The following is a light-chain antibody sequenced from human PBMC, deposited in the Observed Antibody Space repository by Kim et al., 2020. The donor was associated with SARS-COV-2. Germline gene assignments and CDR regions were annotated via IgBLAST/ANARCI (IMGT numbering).Light chain of an antibody. J-gene: IGKJ1*01. Sequence: DIQMTQSPSSLSASIGDRVTITCRASQSISSYLHWYQQKPGKAPKLLIYAASNLQSGVPSNFSGSGSGTDFTLTISSLQPEDFATYYCQQSYSSPKTFAQGTKVDIK. CDR3: QQSYSSPKT. CDR2: AAS. CDR1: QSISSY. V-gene: IGKV1-39*01.